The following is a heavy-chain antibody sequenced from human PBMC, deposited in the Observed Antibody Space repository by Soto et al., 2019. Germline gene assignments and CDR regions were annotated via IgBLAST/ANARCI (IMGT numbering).Heavy chain of an antibody. CDR1: GFTFSAYT. J-gene: IGHJ4*02. CDR2: ISASGGSS. CDR3: AKEGRSGYYFDS. V-gene: IGHV3-23*01. D-gene: IGHD2-15*01. Sequence: GGSLRLSCAASGFTFSAYTMNWVRQAPGKGLEWVSSISASGGSSYYTDSVKGRFTVSRANSKNTLYLQMNSLRAEDTAVYSCAKEGRSGYYFDSWGLGTLVTVSS.